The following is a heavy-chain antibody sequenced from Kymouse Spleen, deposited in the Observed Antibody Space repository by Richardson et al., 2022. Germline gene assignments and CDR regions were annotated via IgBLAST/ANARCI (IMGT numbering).Heavy chain of an antibody. CDR3: ASSIVGATTDYFDY. CDR1: GFTFSSYW. J-gene: IGHJ4*02. Sequence: EVQLVESGGGLVQPGGSLRLSCAASGFTFSSYWMSWVRQAPGKGLEWVANIKQDGSEKYYVDSVKGRFTISRDNAKNSLYLQMNSLRAEDTAVYYCASSIVGATTDYFDYWGQGTLVTVSS. V-gene: IGHV3-7*01. CDR2: IKQDGSEK. D-gene: IGHD1-26*01.